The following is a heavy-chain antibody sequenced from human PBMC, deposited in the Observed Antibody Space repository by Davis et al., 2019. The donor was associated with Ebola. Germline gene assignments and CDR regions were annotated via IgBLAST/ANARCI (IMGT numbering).Heavy chain of an antibody. Sequence: SETLSLTCTVSGGSISSNDWWSWVRQPPGKGLEWIGDFSHSGNTNYNPSLKSRVVISIDKSKNQFSLKMTSVTAADTAVYFCARSPMICSGGTCYPSTWFGPRGQGTLVTVSS. CDR3: ARSPMICSGGTCYPSTWFGP. J-gene: IGHJ5*02. V-gene: IGHV4-4*02. CDR1: GGSISSNDW. CDR2: FSHSGNT. D-gene: IGHD2-15*01.